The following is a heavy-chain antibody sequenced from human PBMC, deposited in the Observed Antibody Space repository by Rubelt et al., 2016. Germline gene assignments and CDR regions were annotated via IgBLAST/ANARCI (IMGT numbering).Heavy chain of an antibody. J-gene: IGHJ4*02. Sequence: TDYYMHWVRQAPGQGLEWMGRINPNSGGTNYAQKFQGRVTMTRNTSISTAYMELSSLRSEDTAVYYCARDRAGIAAGYFDYWGQGTLVTVSS. D-gene: IGHD6-13*01. CDR2: INPNSGGT. CDR3: ARDRAGIAAGYFDY. CDR1: TDYY. V-gene: IGHV1-2*06.